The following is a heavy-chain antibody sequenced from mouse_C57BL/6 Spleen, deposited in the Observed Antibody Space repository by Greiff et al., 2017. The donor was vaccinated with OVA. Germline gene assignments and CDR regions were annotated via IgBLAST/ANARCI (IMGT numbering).Heavy chain of an antibody. CDR2: IDPEKGDT. CDR1: GFNIKDDY. Sequence: VQLQQSGAELVRPGASVKLSCTASGFNIKDDYMHWVKQRPEQGLEWIGWIDPEKGDTEYASKFQGKATITADTSSNTAYLQLSSLTSEDTAVYYCTGYAGFAYWGQGTLVTVSA. CDR3: TGYAGFAY. V-gene: IGHV14-4*01. J-gene: IGHJ3*01. D-gene: IGHD1-2*01.